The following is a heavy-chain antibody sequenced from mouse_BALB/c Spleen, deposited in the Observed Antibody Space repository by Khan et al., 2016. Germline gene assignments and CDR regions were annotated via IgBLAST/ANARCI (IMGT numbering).Heavy chain of an antibody. CDR2: IDPYNGET. CDR3: FPVGHYAY. Sequence: VQLQQSGPALVKPGASVKISCKASGYSFPDYFMNWVRQSHGKSLEWIGRIDPYNGETFNNQQFKVQATLTVDTSSSPAPMDLLSLTSEDSAASYCFPVGHYAYWGPGTLVTVS. J-gene: IGHJ3*01. V-gene: IGHV1-37*01. CDR1: GYSFPDYF. D-gene: IGHD1-1*01.